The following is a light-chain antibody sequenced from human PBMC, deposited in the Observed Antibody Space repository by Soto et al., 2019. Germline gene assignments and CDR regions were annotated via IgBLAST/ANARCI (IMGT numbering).Light chain of an antibody. V-gene: IGKV3-15*01. J-gene: IGKJ4*01. CDR1: QSVSSN. CDR3: QQYNNWPPLT. CDR2: GAS. Sequence: EIVMTQSPAPLSVSPGERATLSCRASQSVSSNLAWYQQKPGQAPRLLIYGASTRATGIPARFSGSGSGTEFTLTISSLQSEDFAVYYRQQYNNWPPLTFGGGTKVDIK.